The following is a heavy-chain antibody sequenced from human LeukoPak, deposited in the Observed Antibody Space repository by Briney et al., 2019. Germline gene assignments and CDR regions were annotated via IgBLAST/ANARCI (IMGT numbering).Heavy chain of an antibody. CDR1: GYTFTSHY. Sequence: ASVKVSCKASGYTFTSHYMHWVRQAPEQGLEWMGIISPSGGSTGYARKFQGRVTMTRDMSTRTDYMELSSLRYEDTAVYYCARGPHIVVVTAHPYYFDYWGQGTLVTVSS. D-gene: IGHD2-21*02. J-gene: IGHJ4*02. CDR3: ARGPHIVVVTAHPYYFDY. CDR2: ISPSGGST. V-gene: IGHV1-46*01.